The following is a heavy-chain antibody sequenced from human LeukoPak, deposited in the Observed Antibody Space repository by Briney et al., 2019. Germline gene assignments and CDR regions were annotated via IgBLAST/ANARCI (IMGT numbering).Heavy chain of an antibody. CDR1: GGSISSYY. CDR2: IYYSGST. D-gene: IGHD1-14*01. J-gene: IGHJ5*02. V-gene: IGHV4-59*01. CDR3: ARENVDRYPNWFDP. Sequence: SETLSLTCTVSGGSISSYYWSWIRQPPGKGLEWIGYIYYSGSTNYNPSLKSRVTISVDTSKNQFSLKLSSVTAADTAVYYCARENVDRYPNWFDPWGQGTLVTVSS.